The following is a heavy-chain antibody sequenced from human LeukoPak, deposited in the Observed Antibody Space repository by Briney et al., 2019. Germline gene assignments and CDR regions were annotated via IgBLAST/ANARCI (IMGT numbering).Heavy chain of an antibody. Sequence: SETLSLTCTVSGGSISSYYWSWIRQPPRKGLEWIGYIYYSGSTNYNPSLKSRVTISVDTSKNQFSLKLSSVTAADTAVYYCARVSRSSYFDYWGQGTLVTVSS. J-gene: IGHJ4*02. V-gene: IGHV4-59*01. CDR2: IYYSGST. CDR3: ARVSRSSYFDY. CDR1: GGSISSYY. D-gene: IGHD6-6*01.